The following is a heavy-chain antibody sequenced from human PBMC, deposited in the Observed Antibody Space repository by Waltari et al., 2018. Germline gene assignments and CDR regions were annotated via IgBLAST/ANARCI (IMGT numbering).Heavy chain of an antibody. CDR1: GYTFTGYY. CDR2: INPNSGGT. Sequence: QVQLVQSGAEVTKPGASVKVSCKASGYTFTGYYRHWVRQPPGQGREWMGRINPNSGGTNYAQKFQGRVTMTRDTSISTAYMELSRLRSDDTAVYDCARDPRGLAAIPFGYWGQGTLVTVSS. D-gene: IGHD2-2*01. J-gene: IGHJ4*02. V-gene: IGHV1-2*06. CDR3: ARDPRGLAAIPFGY.